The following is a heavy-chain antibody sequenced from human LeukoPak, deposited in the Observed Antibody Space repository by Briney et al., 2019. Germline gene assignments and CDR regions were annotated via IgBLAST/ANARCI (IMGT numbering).Heavy chain of an antibody. CDR3: ARSLIDYGGSYDAFDI. V-gene: IGHV1-24*01. Sequence: ASVKVSCKVSGYTLTELSIHWVRQAPGKGLEWMGGVDHEDGETIYAQKFQGRVTINADQSTSTAYMELSSLRSEDTAVYYCARSLIDYGGSYDAFDIWGQGTMVTISS. CDR2: VDHEDGET. D-gene: IGHD4-23*01. CDR1: GYTLTELS. J-gene: IGHJ3*02.